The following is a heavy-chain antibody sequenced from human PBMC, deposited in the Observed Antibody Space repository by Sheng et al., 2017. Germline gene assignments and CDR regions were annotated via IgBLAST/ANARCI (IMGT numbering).Heavy chain of an antibody. J-gene: IGHJ4*02. Sequence: QLQLQESGPGLVKPSETLSLTCTVSGDSIRSSSYYWGWIRQPPGKGLEWIANIYHSGKTYYNPSLKSRVTISIDTSKNQFSLKLPSVTAADTAVYYCARVGDGYNLDYWGQGTLVTVSS. CDR3: ARVGDGYNLDY. CDR2: IYHSGKT. D-gene: IGHD3-16*01. CDR1: GDSIRSSSYY. V-gene: IGHV4-39*07.